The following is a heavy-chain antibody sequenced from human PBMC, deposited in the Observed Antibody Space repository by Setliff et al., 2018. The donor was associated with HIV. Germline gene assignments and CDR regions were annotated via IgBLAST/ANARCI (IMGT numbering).Heavy chain of an antibody. V-gene: IGHV4-4*09. CDR2: IYISVTT. J-gene: IGHJ6*02. CDR3: SRRSIVGVTRGFYYYCLDV. CDR1: GGSINTHY. Sequence: SETLSLTSTVSGGSINTHYWYWIRQPPGKGLEWIGYIYISVTTNYNPSLKNRVTMSLDTSKTQVSLRLTSVTAADTAVYYCSRRSIVGVTRGFYYYCLDVWGQGTTVTVSS. D-gene: IGHD1-26*01.